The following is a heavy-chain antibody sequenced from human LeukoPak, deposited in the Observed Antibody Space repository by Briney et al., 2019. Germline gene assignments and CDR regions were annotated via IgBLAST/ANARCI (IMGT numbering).Heavy chain of an antibody. CDR1: GGSISSHY. V-gene: IGHV4-59*11. CDR3: ASGPLGWSAYYYYYYYMDV. Sequence: PSETLSLTCTVSGGSISSHYWSWIRQPPGKGLEWIGYIYYSGSTSYNPSLKSRVTISVDTSKNQFSLKLSSVTAADTAVYYCASGPLGWSAYYYYYYYMDVWGKGTTVTVSS. CDR2: IYYSGST. D-gene: IGHD6-19*01. J-gene: IGHJ6*03.